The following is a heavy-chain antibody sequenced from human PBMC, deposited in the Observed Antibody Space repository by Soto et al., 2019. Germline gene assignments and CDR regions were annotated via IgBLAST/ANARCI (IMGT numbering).Heavy chain of an antibody. V-gene: IGHV1-18*01. CDR1: GYTFTNYG. CDR2: INPYNAKT. D-gene: IGHD2-21*01. Sequence: QVQLVQSGAEVKKPGASVKVSCKASGYTFTNYGITWVRQAPGQGLERMGWINPYNAKTNSAQKFQGRVSMATDTSSSTAYMEVLSLRSDVTAIYYCARGSDSLGWWGQGTLVTVSS. CDR3: ARGSDSLGW. J-gene: IGHJ4*02.